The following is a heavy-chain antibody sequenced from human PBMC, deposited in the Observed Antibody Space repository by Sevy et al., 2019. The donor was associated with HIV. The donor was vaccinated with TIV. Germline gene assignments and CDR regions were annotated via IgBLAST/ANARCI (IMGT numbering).Heavy chain of an antibody. Sequence: GGSLRLSCAASGVTISNYAMSWVRQAPGKGLEWVSGISGSGGSTYYADSVKGRFTISRDHSKNTLYVQMNSLRAEDTAVYYCAKDAYYDTTHFDYWGQGTLVTVSS. D-gene: IGHD3-16*01. CDR1: GVTISNYA. CDR3: AKDAYYDTTHFDY. V-gene: IGHV3-23*01. J-gene: IGHJ4*02. CDR2: ISGSGGST.